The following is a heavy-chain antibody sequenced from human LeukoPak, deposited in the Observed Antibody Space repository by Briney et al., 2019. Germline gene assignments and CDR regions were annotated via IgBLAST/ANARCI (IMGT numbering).Heavy chain of an antibody. CDR3: ARVLPYYDFWSGHNWFDP. CDR2: IIPIFGTA. V-gene: IGHV1-69*05. J-gene: IGHJ5*02. Sequence: GASVKVSCKASGGTFSSYAISWVRQAPGQGLEWMGGIIPIFGTANYAQKFQGRVTITTDESTSTAYMELSSLRSEDTAVYYCARVLPYYDFWSGHNWFDPWGQGTLVTVSS. D-gene: IGHD3-3*01. CDR1: GGTFSSYA.